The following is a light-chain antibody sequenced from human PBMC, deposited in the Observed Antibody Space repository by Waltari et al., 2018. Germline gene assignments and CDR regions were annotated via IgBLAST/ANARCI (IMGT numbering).Light chain of an antibody. CDR3: QQHGTSPFT. CDR2: GAS. V-gene: IGKV3-20*01. J-gene: IGKJ2*01. Sequence: EIVLTQSPGTLSLSPGERATLSCRASQSVSSSYLAWYQPKPGQAPSLLIYGASSRATGIPDRISGSGSGTDFTLTLSSLEPEDFAVYYCQQHGTSPFTFGQGTKVEIK. CDR1: QSVSSSY.